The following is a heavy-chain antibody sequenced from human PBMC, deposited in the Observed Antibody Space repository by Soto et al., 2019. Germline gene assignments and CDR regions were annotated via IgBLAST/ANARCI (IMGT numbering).Heavy chain of an antibody. V-gene: IGHV3-30-3*01. D-gene: IGHD6-19*01. Sequence: QLQLVESGGGVVQPGRSLRLSCAASGFTFSSYAMHWVRQAPGKGLEWVAVISFDGSNKYYADSVKGRFTISRDNSKNTLYLQMNSLRAEDTAVYYCARAESGWWKDAFDNWGQGTMVTVSS. CDR1: GFTFSSYA. J-gene: IGHJ3*02. CDR2: ISFDGSNK. CDR3: ARAESGWWKDAFDN.